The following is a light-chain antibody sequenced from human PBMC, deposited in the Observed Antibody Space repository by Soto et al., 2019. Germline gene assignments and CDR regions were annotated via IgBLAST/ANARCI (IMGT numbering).Light chain of an antibody. CDR2: GAS. CDR3: QQYKSWPRT. CDR1: QRVXSN. V-gene: IGKV3-15*01. Sequence: DIEITKCPARLCLFPGERAALPWRASQRVXSNLDWYQQKPGPAPRLLXYGASTRDTGIPARCSGSGSGKEFTLTISSLQSHDVAVYYFQQYKSWPRTFGQGTKVDI. J-gene: IGKJ1*01.